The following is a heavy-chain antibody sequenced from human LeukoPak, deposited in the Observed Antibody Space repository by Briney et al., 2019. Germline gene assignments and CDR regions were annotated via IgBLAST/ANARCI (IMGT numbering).Heavy chain of an antibody. D-gene: IGHD4-23*01. J-gene: IGHJ4*02. CDR1: GFTFRSYS. CDR3: ARDLGSGNSPYYFDY. CDR2: ISSSSSYI. Sequence: GGSLRLSCAASGFTFRSYSMNWVRQAPGKGLEWVSSISSSSSYIYYADSVKGRFTISRDNAKNSLSLQMNSLRPKDTAVYYCARDLGSGNSPYYFDYWGQGTLVTVSS. V-gene: IGHV3-21*01.